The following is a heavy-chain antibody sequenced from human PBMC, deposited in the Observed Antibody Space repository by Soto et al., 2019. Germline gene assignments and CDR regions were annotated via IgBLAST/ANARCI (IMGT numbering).Heavy chain of an antibody. J-gene: IGHJ4*02. CDR1: GNTFTSYD. Sequence: ASVKVSCKASGNTFTSYDINWVRQATGNGLEWMGWIKPNSGNIGYAQKFQGRVTMTRDTAIRTAYMEVSRLRSDDTAVYYCARGRASGSYYLLDYCGQGTLVTVSS. V-gene: IGHV1-8*01. CDR2: IKPNSGNI. D-gene: IGHD3-10*01. CDR3: ARGRASGSYYLLDY.